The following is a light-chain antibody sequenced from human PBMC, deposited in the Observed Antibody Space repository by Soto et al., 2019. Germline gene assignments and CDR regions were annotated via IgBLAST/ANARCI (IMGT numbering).Light chain of an antibody. CDR3: QQFGSSIPHT. V-gene: IGKV1-39*01. J-gene: IGKJ2*01. CDR2: TAS. Sequence: DIRMTQSPSSLSASVGDTVTITCRASQGISDYLSWFQHKPGEAPKLLIYTASSLQGGVPLRFSGSGSGTDFTLTISRLEPEDFGVYYCQQFGSSIPHTFGQGTKLEIK. CDR1: QGISDY.